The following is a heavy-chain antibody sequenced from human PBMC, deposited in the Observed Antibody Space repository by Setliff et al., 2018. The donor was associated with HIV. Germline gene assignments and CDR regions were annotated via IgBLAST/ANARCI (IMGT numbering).Heavy chain of an antibody. CDR1: RGSISRYY. V-gene: IGHV4-59*01. D-gene: IGHD4-17*01. CDR3: ARDRPPSTVDMLGAFDR. CDR2: IYYTGTT. J-gene: IGHJ3*02. Sequence: SETLSLTCTVSRGSISRYYWSWIHQPPGKGLEWIGYIYYTGTTKYNPSLKSRVTMSVDTSKNQLSLKLSSLTAADTAVYYCARDRPPSTVDMLGAFDRWGQGTMVTVSS.